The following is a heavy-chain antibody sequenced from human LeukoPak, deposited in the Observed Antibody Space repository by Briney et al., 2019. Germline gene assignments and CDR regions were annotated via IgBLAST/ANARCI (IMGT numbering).Heavy chain of an antibody. CDR3: AKGGYYSDY. J-gene: IGHJ4*02. CDR2: ISGSGSST. D-gene: IGHD2-15*01. Sequence: GGTLRLSCAASGFTFSSYGMSWVRQAPGKGLEWVSAISGSGSSTYYADSVKGRFTISRDNSKNTLYLQMNSLRAEDTAIYYCAKGGYYSDYWGQGTLVTVSS. CDR1: GFTFSSYG. V-gene: IGHV3-23*01.